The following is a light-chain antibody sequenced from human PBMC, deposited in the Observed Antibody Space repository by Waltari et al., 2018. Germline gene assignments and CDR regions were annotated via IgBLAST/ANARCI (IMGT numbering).Light chain of an antibody. J-gene: IGLJ1*01. CDR3: CSYAGSSV. V-gene: IGLV2-11*01. Sequence: QSALTQPRSVSGSPGPSVTISCPGTSSDVGGYNYVSWTQQHPGKAPKRRIYDVSKRPSGVPDRFSGSKSGNTASLTISGLQAEDEADYYCCSYAGSSVFGTGTKVTVL. CDR1: SSDVGGYNY. CDR2: DVS.